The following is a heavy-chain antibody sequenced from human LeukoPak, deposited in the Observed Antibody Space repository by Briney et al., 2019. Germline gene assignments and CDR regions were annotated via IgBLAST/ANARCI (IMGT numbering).Heavy chain of an antibody. CDR3: ARSHITIDALDI. CDR1: EYTFTSYY. D-gene: IGHD3-10*01. V-gene: IGHV1-46*01. CDR2: INPSGGST. J-gene: IGHJ3*02. Sequence: ASVKVSCKASEYTFTSYYMHWVRQAPGQGLEWMGIINPSGGSTSYAQKFQGRVTMTRDMSTSTVYMELSSLRSEDTAVYYCARSHITIDALDIWGQGTMVTVSS.